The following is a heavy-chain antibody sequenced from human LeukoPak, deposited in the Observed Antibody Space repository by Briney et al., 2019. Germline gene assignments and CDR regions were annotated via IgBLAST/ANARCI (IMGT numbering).Heavy chain of an antibody. Sequence: PSETLSLTCAVSGYSISSGYYWGWIRPPPGKGLEWIGSIYHSGSTYYNPSLKSRVTISVDTSKNQFSLKLSSVTAADTAVYYCARDFKSGYYDSSGYYRFDYWGQGTLVTVSS. CDR1: GYSISSGYY. CDR2: IYHSGST. V-gene: IGHV4-38-2*02. J-gene: IGHJ4*02. CDR3: ARDFKSGYYDSSGYYRFDY. D-gene: IGHD3-22*01.